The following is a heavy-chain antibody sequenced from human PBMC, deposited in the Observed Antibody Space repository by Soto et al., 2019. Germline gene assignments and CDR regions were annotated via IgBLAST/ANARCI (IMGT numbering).Heavy chain of an antibody. J-gene: IGHJ6*02. V-gene: IGHV1-8*02. CDR3: ARKPRYSYVPVDV. Sequence: ASVKVSCKASGDTFAFYSINWVRQATGQGLEWMGWMNPNSGNTGYAQKFQGRVTMTRNTSISTAYMELSSLRSEDTAVYYCARKPRYSYVPVDVWGQGTTVTVSS. CDR2: MNPNSGNT. CDR1: GDTFAFYS. D-gene: IGHD5-18*01.